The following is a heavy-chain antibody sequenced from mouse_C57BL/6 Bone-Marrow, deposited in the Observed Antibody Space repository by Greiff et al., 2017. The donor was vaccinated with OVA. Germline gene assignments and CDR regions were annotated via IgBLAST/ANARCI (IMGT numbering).Heavy chain of an antibody. CDR1: EYEFPSHD. CDR2: INSDGGST. CDR3: AKLTGTRNYFDD. Sequence: EVQRVESGGDLVQPGESLKLSCESNEYEFPSHDMSWVRKTPEKRLELVAAINSDGGSTYYPDTMERRFIISRDNTKKTLYLQMSRLRSEDTALYYCAKLTGTRNYFDDWGQGTTLTVSS. D-gene: IGHD4-1*01. V-gene: IGHV5-2*01. J-gene: IGHJ2*01.